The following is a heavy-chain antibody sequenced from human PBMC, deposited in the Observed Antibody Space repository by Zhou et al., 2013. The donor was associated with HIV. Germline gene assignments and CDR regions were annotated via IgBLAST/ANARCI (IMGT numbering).Heavy chain of an antibody. V-gene: IGHV1-46*01. CDR2: INPSGGST. J-gene: IGHJ3*02. Sequence: QVQLVQSGAEVQKPGASVKVSCKASGYTFTSYYMHWVRQAPGQGLEWMGIINPSGGSTSYAQKFQGRVTMTRDTSTSTVYMELSSLRSEDTAVYYCARDTHPAEAAALAFDIWGQGTMVTVSS. D-gene: IGHD6-13*01. CDR1: GYTFTSYY. CDR3: ARDTHPAEAAALAFDI.